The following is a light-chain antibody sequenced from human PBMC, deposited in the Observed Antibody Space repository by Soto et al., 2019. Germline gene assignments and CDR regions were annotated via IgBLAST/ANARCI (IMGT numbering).Light chain of an antibody. J-gene: IGKJ5*01. CDR1: QSVTSNY. V-gene: IGKV3-20*01. CDR3: QIYGSSPPIT. CDR2: VAS. Sequence: EIVLPQSPGTLSLSPGERATLSCRASQSVTSNYLAWYQQKHGQAPRLLIYVASSSAAGIPDRLSGSGSGTDFSRTIIRLELEDFAVYYCQIYGSSPPITFGQGTRLEIQ.